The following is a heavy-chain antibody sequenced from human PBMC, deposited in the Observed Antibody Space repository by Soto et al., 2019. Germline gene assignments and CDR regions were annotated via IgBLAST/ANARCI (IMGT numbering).Heavy chain of an antibody. V-gene: IGHV3-23*01. CDR3: AKEGTSGLYYFDY. CDR1: GFTFCNYA. D-gene: IGHD6-19*01. Sequence: EVQLLESGGGLVPAGGALRLSCSASGFTFCNYALNWVRQAPGKGLEWVSTISGCGGSPYYADSVKGRFTISRDNSKNTLYLQMNSLRAGDSAIYYCAKEGTSGLYYFDYWGQGTLVTVSS. CDR2: ISGCGGSP. J-gene: IGHJ4*02.